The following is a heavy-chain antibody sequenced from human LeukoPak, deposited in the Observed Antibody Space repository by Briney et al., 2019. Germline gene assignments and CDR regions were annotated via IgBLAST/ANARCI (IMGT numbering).Heavy chain of an antibody. D-gene: IGHD5-18*01. V-gene: IGHV1-18*01. Sequence: ASVKVSCKASGYTFTSYSISWVRQAPGQGLEWMGWISAYNGNTNYAQKLQGRVTMTTDTSTSTAYMELSSLRSEDTAVYYCARGPLWIQLWNYYGMDVWGQGTTVTVSS. CDR2: ISAYNGNT. J-gene: IGHJ6*02. CDR3: ARGPLWIQLWNYYGMDV. CDR1: GYTFTSYS.